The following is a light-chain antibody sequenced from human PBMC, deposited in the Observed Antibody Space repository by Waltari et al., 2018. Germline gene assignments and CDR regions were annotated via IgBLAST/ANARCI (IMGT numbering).Light chain of an antibody. Sequence: EIVLTQSQATLSLSPGERATLSCRASQSVSSYLAWYQPKPGQAPRLLIYGASNRATGIPARFSGSGSGTDFTLTISSLEPEDFAVYYCQQRTNWITFGQGTRLEIK. V-gene: IGKV3-11*01. CDR1: QSVSSY. J-gene: IGKJ5*01. CDR3: QQRTNWIT. CDR2: GAS.